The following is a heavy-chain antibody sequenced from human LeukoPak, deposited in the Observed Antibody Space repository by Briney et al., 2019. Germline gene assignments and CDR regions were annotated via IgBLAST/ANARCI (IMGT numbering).Heavy chain of an antibody. V-gene: IGHV4-30-4*01. Sequence: PSETLSLTCTVSDDSISDYYRGWIRQPPGKGLEWIGYIYYSGSTYYNPSLKSRVTISVDTSKNQFSLKLSSVTAADTAVYYCARDGQLGDFDYWGQGTLVTVSS. CDR1: DDSISDYY. CDR2: IYYSGST. CDR3: ARDGQLGDFDY. J-gene: IGHJ4*02. D-gene: IGHD1-1*01.